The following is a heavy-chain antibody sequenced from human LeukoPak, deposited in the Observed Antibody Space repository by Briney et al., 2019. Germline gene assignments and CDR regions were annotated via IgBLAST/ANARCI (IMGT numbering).Heavy chain of an antibody. CDR2: INSDGSGT. D-gene: IGHD4-17*01. CDR3: ARPYYGYASYGAFDL. V-gene: IGHV3-74*01. CDR1: GFTFSSYW. Sequence: GGSLRLSCAASGFTFSSYWMHWVRQAPGKGLVWVSRINSDGSGTSYAESVRGRFTISRDNAKNTVSLHMNSLRVEDTAMYYCARPYYGYASYGAFDLWGRGTMVTVSS. J-gene: IGHJ3*01.